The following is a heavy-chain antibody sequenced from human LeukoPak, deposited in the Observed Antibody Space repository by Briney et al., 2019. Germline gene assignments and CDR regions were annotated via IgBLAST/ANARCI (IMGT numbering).Heavy chain of an antibody. CDR1: GYTFTGYY. J-gene: IGHJ4*02. CDR3: ARAGIVVVPAATSTALDY. V-gene: IGHV1-2*02. Sequence: ASVKVSCKASGYTFTGYYMHWVRQAPGQGLEWMGWINPNSGGTNYAQKFQGRVTMTRDTSISTAYMELSRLRSEDTAVYYCARAGIVVVPAATSTALDYWGQGTLVTVSS. CDR2: INPNSGGT. D-gene: IGHD2-2*01.